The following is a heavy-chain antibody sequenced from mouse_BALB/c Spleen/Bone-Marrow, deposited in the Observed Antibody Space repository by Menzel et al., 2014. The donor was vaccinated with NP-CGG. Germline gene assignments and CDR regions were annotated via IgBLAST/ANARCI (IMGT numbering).Heavy chain of an antibody. CDR2: ISTYSGNT. CDR1: GYTFTDYA. V-gene: IGHV1-67*01. J-gene: IGHJ3*01. D-gene: IGHD2-12*01. CDR3: ECRVYYRYYGGFPY. Sequence: VQLQQSGPELVRPGVSVKISCKGSGYTFTDYAMHWVKQSHAKSLEWIGVISTYSGNTNYNQKFKGKATMTVDKSSSTAYMEFPKLTTEDSAIYSFECRVYYRYYGGFPYWGQGTLATVSA.